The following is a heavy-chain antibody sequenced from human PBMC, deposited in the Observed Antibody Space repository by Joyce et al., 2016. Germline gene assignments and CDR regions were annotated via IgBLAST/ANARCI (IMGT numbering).Heavy chain of an antibody. CDR3: ARDRRQEWARLHHGPFDI. CDR2: IHHSGST. V-gene: IGHV4-4*02. J-gene: IGHJ3*02. Sequence: QVQLQQSGPGLVKPSGTLALTCAVSGTSISSADWWSWLRQPPGKGLEWIGEIHHSGSTNYNPALKSRVSIFVEKSRNQFSLRLTSVTAADTAVYFCARDRRQEWARLHHGPFDIWGQGTMATVSS. CDR1: GTSISSADW. D-gene: IGHD3-3*01.